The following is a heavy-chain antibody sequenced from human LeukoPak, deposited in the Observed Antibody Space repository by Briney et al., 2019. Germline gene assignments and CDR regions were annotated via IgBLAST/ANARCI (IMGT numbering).Heavy chain of an antibody. CDR3: ARVEPLGYCSGGSCLLDY. Sequence: ASVKVSCKASGYTFTSYGISWVRQAPGQGLEWMGWISACNGNTNYAQKLQGRVTMTTDTSTSTAYMELRSLRSDDTAVYYCARVEPLGYCSGGSCLLDYWSQGTLVTVSS. J-gene: IGHJ4*02. D-gene: IGHD2-15*01. V-gene: IGHV1-18*01. CDR2: ISACNGNT. CDR1: GYTFTSYG.